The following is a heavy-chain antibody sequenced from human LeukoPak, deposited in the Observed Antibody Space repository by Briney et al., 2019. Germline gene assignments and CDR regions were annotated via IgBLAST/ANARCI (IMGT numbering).Heavy chain of an antibody. J-gene: IGHJ3*02. CDR3: ARARSSYGYGDAFDI. V-gene: IGHV3-30*04. CDR2: ISYDGSSK. CDR1: GFTFSTYA. Sequence: GGSLRLSCAASGFTFSTYAMHWVRQAPGKGLEWVAVISYDGSSKYYADSVKGRFTISRDNSKNTLYLQMNSLRAEDTAVYYCARARSSYGYGDAFDIWGQGAMVTVSS. D-gene: IGHD5-18*01.